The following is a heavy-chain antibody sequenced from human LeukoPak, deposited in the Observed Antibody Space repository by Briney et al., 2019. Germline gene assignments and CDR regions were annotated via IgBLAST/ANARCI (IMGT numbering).Heavy chain of an antibody. CDR1: GFSLSGYW. J-gene: IGHJ5*02. Sequence: GGSLRLSCAASGFSLSGYWVTWVRQAPGKGLEWVANINQDGGENYYLDSVKGRFTISRDNAKNSLYLQMNSLRPEDTAVYYCARNLAVNWFAPWGQGTLVTVSS. CDR2: INQDGGEN. V-gene: IGHV3-7*01. D-gene: IGHD3-16*01. CDR3: ARNLAVNWFAP.